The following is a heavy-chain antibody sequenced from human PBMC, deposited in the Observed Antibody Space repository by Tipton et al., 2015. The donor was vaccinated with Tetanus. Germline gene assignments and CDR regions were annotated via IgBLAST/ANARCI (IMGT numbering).Heavy chain of an antibody. CDR2: ISAYNGNT. CDR1: GYTFTGYG. V-gene: IGHV1-18*04. J-gene: IGHJ6*02. Sequence: QLVQSGAEVKKPGASVKVSCKASGYTFTGYGISWVRQAPGQGLEWMGWISAYNGNTNYAQKLQGRVTMTTDTSTSTAYMELRSLRSDDTAVYYCASSGLAAAGTYYYYYGMDVWGQGTTVTVSS. CDR3: ASSGLAAAGTYYYYYGMDV. D-gene: IGHD6-13*01.